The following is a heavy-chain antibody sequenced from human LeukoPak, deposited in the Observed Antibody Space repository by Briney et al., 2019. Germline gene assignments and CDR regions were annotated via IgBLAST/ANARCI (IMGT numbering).Heavy chain of an antibody. CDR3: SRDGGLY. D-gene: IGHD3-16*01. Sequence: ASVKVSCKASCYTVTSYGISWMRQAPGQGLEWVGWISTYNGNTDYPQKLQGRVTLTTDTSTSTAYMELRSLRSDDTAVYYCSRDGGLYWGQGTLVTVSS. V-gene: IGHV1-18*01. CDR2: ISTYNGNT. J-gene: IGHJ4*02. CDR1: CYTVTSYG.